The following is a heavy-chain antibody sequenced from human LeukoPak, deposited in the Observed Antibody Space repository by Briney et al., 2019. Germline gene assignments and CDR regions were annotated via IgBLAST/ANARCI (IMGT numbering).Heavy chain of an antibody. Sequence: GRSLRLSCAASGFTFNNYGLIWVRQAPGKGLEWVAAISNDGGGTMYAAFVEGRFTIPRDNSKNTLFLQMNSLRAEDTALYYCAKGSSGYFADLWGQGTLVTVSS. CDR1: GFTFNNYG. CDR3: AKGSSGYFADL. CDR2: ISNDGGGT. D-gene: IGHD3-22*01. V-gene: IGHV3-23*01. J-gene: IGHJ5*02.